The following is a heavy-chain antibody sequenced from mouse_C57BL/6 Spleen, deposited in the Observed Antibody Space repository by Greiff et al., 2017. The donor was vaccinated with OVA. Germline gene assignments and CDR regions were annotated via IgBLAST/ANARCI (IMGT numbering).Heavy chain of an antibody. CDR2: IYWDDDK. D-gene: IGHD1-1*01. CDR3: ATITTVPGFAY. J-gene: IGHJ3*01. V-gene: IGHV8-12*01. Sequence: QVTLKESGPGILQSSQTLSLTCSFSGFSLSTSGMGVSWIRQPSGKGLEWLAHIYWDDDKRYNPSLKSRLTISKDTSRNQVFLKITSVDTADTATYYCATITTVPGFAYWGQGTLVTVSA. CDR1: GFSLSTSGMG.